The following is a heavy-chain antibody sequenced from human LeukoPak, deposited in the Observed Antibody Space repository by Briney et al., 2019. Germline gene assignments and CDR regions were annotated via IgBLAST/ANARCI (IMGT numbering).Heavy chain of an antibody. CDR2: ISYDGSNK. CDR3: ARAPTTVTDFDY. V-gene: IGHV3-30-3*01. D-gene: IGHD4-17*01. Sequence: GGSLRLSCAASGFTFSSYAVSWVRQAPGKGLEWVAVISYDGSNKYYADSVKGRFTISRDNSKNTLYLQMNSLRAEDTAVYYCARAPTTVTDFDYWGQGTLVTVSS. CDR1: GFTFSSYA. J-gene: IGHJ4*02.